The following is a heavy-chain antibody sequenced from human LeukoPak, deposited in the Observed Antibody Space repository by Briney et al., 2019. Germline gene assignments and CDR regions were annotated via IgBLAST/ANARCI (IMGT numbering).Heavy chain of an antibody. D-gene: IGHD3-10*01. CDR3: ARTVKGITMVRGEYYYYYYMDV. J-gene: IGHJ6*03. Sequence: PSETLSLTCTVSGGSISSYYWSWIRQPPGKGLEWIGYIYYSGSTNYNPSLKSRVTISVDTSKNQFSLKLSSVTAADTAVYYCARTVKGITMVRGEYYYYYYMDVWGKGTTVTISS. CDR2: IYYSGST. CDR1: GGSISSYY. V-gene: IGHV4-59*01.